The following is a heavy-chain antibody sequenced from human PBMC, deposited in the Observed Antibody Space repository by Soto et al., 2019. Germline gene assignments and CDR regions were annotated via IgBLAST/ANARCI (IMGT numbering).Heavy chain of an antibody. CDR2: MNPYSGDT. Sequence: QVQLVQSGAEVKKPGALVKVSCKASGYTFTTYGINWVRQAAGQGLEWMGWMNPYSGDTGYAQKFQGRVTMTRNTSISTAYMELSSLRSEDTAVYYSARAFLDYDNGGSPDYWGQGTLVTVSS. CDR3: ARAFLDYDNGGSPDY. CDR1: GYTFTTYG. D-gene: IGHD3-22*01. V-gene: IGHV1-8*01. J-gene: IGHJ4*02.